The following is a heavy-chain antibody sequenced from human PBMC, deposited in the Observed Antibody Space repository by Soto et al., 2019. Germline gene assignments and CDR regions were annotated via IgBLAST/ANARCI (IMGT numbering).Heavy chain of an antibody. J-gene: IGHJ6*02. V-gene: IGHV6-1*01. D-gene: IGHD1-7*01. CDR2: TYYRSKWYS. Sequence: SQTLSLTCAISGDSVSNNSAAWNWIRQSPSRGLEWLGRTYYRSKWYSDYAVSVKSRITINPDTSKNQFSLQLNSVTPEDTAVYYCARGLELRRYYYYGMDVWGQGTTVTVSS. CDR3: ARGLELRRYYYYGMDV. CDR1: GDSVSNNSAA.